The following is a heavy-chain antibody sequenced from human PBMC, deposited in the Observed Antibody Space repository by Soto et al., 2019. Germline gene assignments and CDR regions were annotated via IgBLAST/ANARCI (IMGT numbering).Heavy chain of an antibody. CDR3: ARDSVADGEYVAELDY. V-gene: IGHV3-33*01. Sequence: QVQLVESGGGVVQPGRSLRLSCAASGFTFSSYGMHWVRQAPGKGLEWVAVIWYDGSNKYYADSVKGRFTISRDNSKNTLYLQMNSLRAEDTAVYYCARDSVADGEYVAELDYWGQGTLVTVSS. CDR2: IWYDGSNK. D-gene: IGHD4-17*01. J-gene: IGHJ4*02. CDR1: GFTFSSYG.